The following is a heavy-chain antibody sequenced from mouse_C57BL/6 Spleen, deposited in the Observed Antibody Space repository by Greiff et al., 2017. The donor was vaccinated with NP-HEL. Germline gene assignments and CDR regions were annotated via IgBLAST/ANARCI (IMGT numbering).Heavy chain of an antibody. CDR3: TTLWRFAY. CDR2: IDPENGDT. CDR1: GFNIKDDY. J-gene: IGHJ3*01. Sequence: EVQLQQSGAELVRPGASVKLSCTASGFNIKDDYMHWVKQRPEQGLEWIGWIDPENGDTEYASKFQGKATITADTSSNTAYLQLGRLTSEDTAVYYCTTLWRFAYWGQGTLVTVSA. D-gene: IGHD1-1*02. V-gene: IGHV14-4*01.